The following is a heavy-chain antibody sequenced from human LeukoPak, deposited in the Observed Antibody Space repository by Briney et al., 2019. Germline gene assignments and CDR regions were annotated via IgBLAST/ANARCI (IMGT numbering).Heavy chain of an antibody. Sequence: SETLSLTCAVYGGSFSGYYWSWIRQPPGKGLEWIGEINHSGSTNYNPSHKSRVTISVDTSKNQFSLKLSSVTAADTAVYYCARDNSLSGLGDYWGQGTLVTVSS. J-gene: IGHJ4*02. D-gene: IGHD2-15*01. V-gene: IGHV4-34*01. CDR1: GGSFSGYY. CDR2: INHSGST. CDR3: ARDNSLSGLGDY.